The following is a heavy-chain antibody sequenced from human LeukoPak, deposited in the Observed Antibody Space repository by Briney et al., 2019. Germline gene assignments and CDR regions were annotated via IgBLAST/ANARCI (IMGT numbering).Heavy chain of an antibody. CDR3: ARPYSSGRDY. D-gene: IGHD6-19*01. CDR1: GFTFSSHS. V-gene: IGHV3-48*04. CDR2: ISSSSSTI. J-gene: IGHJ4*02. Sequence: GGSLRLSCAASGFTFSSHSMNWVRQAPGKGLEWVSYISSSSSTIYYADSVKGRFTISRDNAKNSLYLQMNSLRAEDTAVYYCARPYSSGRDYWGQGTLVTVSS.